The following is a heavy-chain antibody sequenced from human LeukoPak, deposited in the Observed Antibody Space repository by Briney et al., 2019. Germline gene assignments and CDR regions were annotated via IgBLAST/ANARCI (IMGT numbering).Heavy chain of an antibody. CDR2: IHNSGRT. V-gene: IGHV4-59*08. CDR3: ARHGTISSESYFDY. Sequence: SETLSLTCSVSGGSVSSYYWSWIRQSPGKGLEWIGYIHNSGRTNYNPSLKSRVTGFVDTSKNQVSLRLSSVTAADTAVYYCARHGTISSESYFDYWGQGALVIVSS. J-gene: IGHJ4*02. D-gene: IGHD1-14*01. CDR1: GGSVSSYY.